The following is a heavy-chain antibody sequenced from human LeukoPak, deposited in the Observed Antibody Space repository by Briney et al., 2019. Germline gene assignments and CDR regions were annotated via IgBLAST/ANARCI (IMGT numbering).Heavy chain of an antibody. CDR2: IYHSGST. CDR1: GYSISSGYY. J-gene: IGHJ4*02. V-gene: IGHV4-38-2*02. Sequence: SETLSLTCTVSGYSISSGYYWGWSRQPPGKGLEWIGSIYHSGSTYYNPSLKSRVTMSVDTSKNQFSLRLRSVTAADTAVYYCARQIASAGTAGFDFWGQGALVTVSS. CDR3: ARQIASAGTAGFDF. D-gene: IGHD6-13*01.